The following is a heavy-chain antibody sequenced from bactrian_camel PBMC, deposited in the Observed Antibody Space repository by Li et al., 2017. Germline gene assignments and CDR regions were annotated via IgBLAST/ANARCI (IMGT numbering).Heavy chain of an antibody. CDR1: GDTRSSYC. CDR2: AGDDDVT. D-gene: IGHD3*01. Sequence: HVQLVESGGGPVQAGGSQRLSCVASGDTRSSYCMAWFHQAPGREREGVAAAGDDDVTSYTDSVKGRATISRDNVKNTVYLQVNSMKAEDSAMYICGALNPNYCETVSASWAFDWGQGTQVTVS. CDR3: GALNPNYCETVSASWAFD. J-gene: IGHJ4*01. V-gene: IGHV3S56*01.